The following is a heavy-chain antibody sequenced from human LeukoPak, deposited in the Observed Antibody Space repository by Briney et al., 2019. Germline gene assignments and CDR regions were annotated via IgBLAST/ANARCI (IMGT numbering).Heavy chain of an antibody. D-gene: IGHD5-18*01. Sequence: GGSLRLFCAASGFTFSTSWMTWARQTPGKGLEWGASIKDDGSGKYYVDSVKGRFTITRDNAKNSLYLQMNSLGVEDTAAYYCTNLGYTDWGQGTLVTVSS. V-gene: IGHV3-7*01. CDR3: TNLGYTD. J-gene: IGHJ4*02. CDR2: IKDDGSGK. CDR1: GFTFSTSW.